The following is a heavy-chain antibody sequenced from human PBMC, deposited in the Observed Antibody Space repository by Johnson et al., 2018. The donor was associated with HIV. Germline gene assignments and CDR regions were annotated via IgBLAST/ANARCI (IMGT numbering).Heavy chain of an antibody. V-gene: IGHV3-7*01. CDR1: GISVSSYY. CDR3: SRGAMTMTQKGAFDV. J-gene: IGHJ3*01. Sequence: VQLVESGGGLVQPEGSLRLSCAASGISVSSYYMSWVRQAPGKGLEWVANIRQDGSATYSVNSVKRRFPISRDNAKSSLYVEMNSLRAEDTAVYHCSRGAMTMTQKGAFDVWGQGTMVTVSS. CDR2: IRQDGSAT.